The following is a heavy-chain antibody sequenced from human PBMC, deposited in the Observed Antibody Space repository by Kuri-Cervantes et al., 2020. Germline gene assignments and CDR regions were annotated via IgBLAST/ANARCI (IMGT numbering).Heavy chain of an antibody. CDR2: IWYDGSNK. CDR1: GFTFSSYG. CDR3: ARDGATVTTTYYCGMDV. J-gene: IGHJ6*02. Sequence: GGSLRLSCAASGFTFSSYGMHWVRQAPGKGLEWVAVIWYDGSNKYYADSVKGRFTISRDNSKNTLYLQMNSLRAEDTAVYYCARDGATVTTTYYCGMDVWGQGTTVTVSS. V-gene: IGHV3-33*01. D-gene: IGHD4-17*01.